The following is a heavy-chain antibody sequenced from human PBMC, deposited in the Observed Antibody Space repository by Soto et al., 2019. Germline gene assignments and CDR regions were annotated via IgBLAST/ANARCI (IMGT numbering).Heavy chain of an antibody. CDR3: ARGYGYFRQ. V-gene: IGHV4-34*01. CDR1: GGSFTGYV. D-gene: IGHD3-22*01. CDR2: ISYSGRT. J-gene: IGHJ4*02. Sequence: ETLSLTCDVSGGSFTGYVCNWIRQSPGKGLEWIGEISYSGRTSYNPSLKPRVTVSVDTARTQFSLNLTSVTDADTAFYYCARGYGYFRQWGQGVLVTVSS.